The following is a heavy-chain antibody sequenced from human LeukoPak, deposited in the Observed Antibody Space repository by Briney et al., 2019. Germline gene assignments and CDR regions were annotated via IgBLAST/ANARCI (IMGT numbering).Heavy chain of an antibody. V-gene: IGHV4-39*01. CDR1: GASISSNFYY. CDR3: ARRHPTSKYFDS. J-gene: IGHJ4*02. D-gene: IGHD5-12*01. Sequence: PSETLSLTCTVSGASISSNFYYWGWIRQPPGKGLEWIGSINYSGTTYYSPSLKSRVTISVDTSKNQFSLRLSPVTAADKAVYYCARRHPTSKYFDSWGQGTLVTVSS. CDR2: INYSGTT.